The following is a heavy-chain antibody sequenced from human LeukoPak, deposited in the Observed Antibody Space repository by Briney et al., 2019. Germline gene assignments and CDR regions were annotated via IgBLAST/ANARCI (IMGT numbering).Heavy chain of an antibody. J-gene: IGHJ4*02. Sequence: SETLSLTYTVSGGSISSYYWSWIRQPPGKGLEWIGYIYYSGSTNYNPSLKSRVTISVDTSKNQFSLKLSSVTAADTAVYYCAREGGTGWFGELQYFDYWGQGTLVTVSS. CDR1: GGSISSYY. CDR2: IYYSGST. D-gene: IGHD3-10*01. V-gene: IGHV4-59*01. CDR3: AREGGTGWFGELQYFDY.